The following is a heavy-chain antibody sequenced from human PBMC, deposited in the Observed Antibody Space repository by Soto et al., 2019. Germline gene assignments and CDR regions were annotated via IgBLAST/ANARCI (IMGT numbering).Heavy chain of an antibody. V-gene: IGHV1-2*04. CDR1: GYTFTGQY. J-gene: IGHJ6*02. CDR2: INPNNGAT. D-gene: IGHD2-8*01. CDR3: ATACNFRGVTKWCMDV. Sequence: ASVKVSCKASGYTFTGQYMHWVRQAPGQGLEWMGWINPNNGATNYAQKFQGWLTLTRDTSISTAYMELSSLRSDDTAVYYCATACNFRGVTKWCMDVCGQGTTVTVYS.